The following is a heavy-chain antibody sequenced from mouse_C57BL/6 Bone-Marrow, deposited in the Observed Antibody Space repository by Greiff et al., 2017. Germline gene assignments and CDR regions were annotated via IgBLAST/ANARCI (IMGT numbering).Heavy chain of an antibody. Sequence: EVQLVESGGGLVKPGGSLKLSCAASGFTFSSYTMSLVRQTPEKRLEWVATISGGGGNTYYPDSVKGRFTISRDNAKNTLYLQMSSLRSEDTALYYCARRGFPYYAMDYWGQGTSVTVSS. CDR3: ARRGFPYYAMDY. CDR1: GFTFSSYT. CDR2: ISGGGGNT. V-gene: IGHV5-9*01. J-gene: IGHJ4*01.